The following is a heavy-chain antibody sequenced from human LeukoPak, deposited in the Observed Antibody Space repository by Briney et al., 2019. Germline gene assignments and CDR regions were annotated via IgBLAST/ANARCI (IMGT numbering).Heavy chain of an antibody. CDR1: GGSISSYY. CDR2: IYYSGST. D-gene: IGHD5-12*01. V-gene: IGHV4-59*01. CDR3: ARDHSGYSGYDFGY. J-gene: IGHJ4*02. Sequence: PSETLSLTCTVSGGSISSYYWSWIRQPPGKGLEWLGYIYYSGSTNYNPSLKSRVTISVDTSKNQFSLKLSSVTAADTAVYYCARDHSGYSGYDFGYWGQGTLVTVSS.